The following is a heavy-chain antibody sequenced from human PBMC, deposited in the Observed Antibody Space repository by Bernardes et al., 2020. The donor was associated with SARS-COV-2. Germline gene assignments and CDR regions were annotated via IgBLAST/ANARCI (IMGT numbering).Heavy chain of an antibody. CDR1: GASIGRYY. CDR3: ARHPPREWAVLGEFDY. Sequence: SETLSLTCTVSGASIGRYYWSWIRQPPGKGLDWIGYIYYTGSTNYNPSLKSRVTMSIGTSKTQFSLKLSSVTAADTAVYYCARHPPREWAVLGEFDYWGQGTLVTVSS. J-gene: IGHJ4*02. CDR2: IYYTGST. V-gene: IGHV4-59*08. D-gene: IGHD1-26*01.